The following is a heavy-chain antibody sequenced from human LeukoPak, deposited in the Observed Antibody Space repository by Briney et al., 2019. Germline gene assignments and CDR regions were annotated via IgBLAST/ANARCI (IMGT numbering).Heavy chain of an antibody. Sequence: PSETLSLTWTVSGGSISNYYWSWIRQHAGKGLEWIGYINYSRSANYKPSLNSRVTMSVVTSKNQSSLKLTTVTAADTAVYYCARVYRDDFWSGYSTHFDYWGQGTLVTVSS. D-gene: IGHD3-3*01. J-gene: IGHJ4*02. CDR2: INYSRSA. CDR1: GGSISNYY. V-gene: IGHV4-59*01. CDR3: ARVYRDDFWSGYSTHFDY.